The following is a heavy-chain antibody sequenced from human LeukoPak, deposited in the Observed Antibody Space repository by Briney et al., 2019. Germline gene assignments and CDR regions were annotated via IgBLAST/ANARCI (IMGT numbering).Heavy chain of an antibody. CDR1: GYTFTRYD. J-gene: IGHJ6*02. D-gene: IGHD6-13*01. CDR3: SRLASSSWPLYYYYGMDG. V-gene: IGHV1-8*01. Sequence: GAGVTVSCKASGYTFTRYDFNWVRPATGRGLEWVGWMYLNNGNTDYAQKFQGRGTMTRTTSISTAYMELSSQRSDDAAIYYCSRLASSSWPLYYYYGMDGWGQGTTVTVSS. CDR2: MYLNNGNT.